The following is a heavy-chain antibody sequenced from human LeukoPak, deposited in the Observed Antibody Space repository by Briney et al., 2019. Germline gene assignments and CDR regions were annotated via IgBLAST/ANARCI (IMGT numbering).Heavy chain of an antibody. CDR2: ISGSGGST. D-gene: IGHD6-13*01. J-gene: IGHJ4*02. CDR1: GFTFSSYA. Sequence: PGGSLRLSWAASGFTFSSYAMSWVGQAPGKGLGWVSAISGSGGSTYYADSVKGRFTISRDNSKNTLYLQMNSLRAEDTAVYYCAKDRAAAAGTNDYWGQGTLVTVSS. V-gene: IGHV3-23*01. CDR3: AKDRAAAAGTNDY.